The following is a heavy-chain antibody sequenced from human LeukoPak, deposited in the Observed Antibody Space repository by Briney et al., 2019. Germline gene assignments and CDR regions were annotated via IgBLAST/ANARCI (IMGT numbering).Heavy chain of an antibody. CDR2: ISDSGGST. Sequence: GGSLRLSCAATGFTFSIYVMIWVRQAPGKGLEWVSAISDSGGSTNYADAVKGRFTISRDNSKNTLYLQMNSLRAEDTAVYYCAKGLKYYYDSSPSPGMYWGQGTLVTVSS. V-gene: IGHV3-23*01. D-gene: IGHD3-22*01. CDR3: AKGLKYYYDSSPSPGMY. J-gene: IGHJ4*02. CDR1: GFTFSIYV.